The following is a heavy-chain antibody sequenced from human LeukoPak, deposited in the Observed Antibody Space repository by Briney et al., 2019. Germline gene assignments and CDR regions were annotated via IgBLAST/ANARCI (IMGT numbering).Heavy chain of an antibody. V-gene: IGHV3-15*01. D-gene: IGHD6-19*01. CDR2: IKSKTDGGTT. CDR3: TTVGYSSGWYIWYFDL. Sequence: GGSLRLSCAASGFTFSSYEMNWVRQAPGKGLEWVGRIKSKTDGGTTDYAAPVKGRSTISRDDSKNTLYLQMNSLKTEDTAVYYCTTVGYSSGWYIWYFDLWGGGTLASLSS. CDR1: GFTFSSYE. J-gene: IGHJ2*01.